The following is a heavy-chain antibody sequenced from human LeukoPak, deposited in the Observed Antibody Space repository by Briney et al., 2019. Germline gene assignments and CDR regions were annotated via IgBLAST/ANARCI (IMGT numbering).Heavy chain of an antibody. Sequence: PGGSLRLSCAASGFTFSSYGMHWVRQAPGKGLEWVAFIRYDGSNKYYADSVKGRFAISRDNSKNTLYLQMNSLRAEDTAVYYCAKVGGFYSYGQFDYWGQGTLVTVSS. D-gene: IGHD5-18*01. CDR3: AKVGGFYSYGQFDY. CDR2: IRYDGSNK. CDR1: GFTFSSYG. J-gene: IGHJ4*02. V-gene: IGHV3-30*02.